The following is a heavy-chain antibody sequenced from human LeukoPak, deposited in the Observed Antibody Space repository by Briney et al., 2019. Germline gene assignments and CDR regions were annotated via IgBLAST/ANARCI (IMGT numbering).Heavy chain of an antibody. J-gene: IGHJ4*02. Sequence: GGSLSLSCAASGFTFSNYGMHWVRQAPGMGLEWVSIISYDGSDKYYADSVKGRFTISRDNSNNTLSLQMNSLRAEDTAVYYCASQIEEWADYWGQGTLVSVSS. CDR1: GFTFSNYG. V-gene: IGHV3-30*03. CDR2: ISYDGSDK. D-gene: IGHD3-3*01. CDR3: ASQIEEWADY.